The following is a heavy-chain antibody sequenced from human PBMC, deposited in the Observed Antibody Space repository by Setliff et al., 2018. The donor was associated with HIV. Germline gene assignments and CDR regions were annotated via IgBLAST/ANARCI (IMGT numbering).Heavy chain of an antibody. J-gene: IGHJ4*02. Sequence: ASVKVSCKASGYTFTGYYIHWVRQAPGQGLQWMGRINPNIGSTNYAQNFQGRATMTRDTSVNTAFMELSNLRSDDTAVYYCARQLSNSLDYWGQGTLVTV. V-gene: IGHV1-2*06. CDR2: INPNIGST. CDR1: GYTFTGYY. CDR3: ARQLSNSLDY. D-gene: IGHD7-27*01.